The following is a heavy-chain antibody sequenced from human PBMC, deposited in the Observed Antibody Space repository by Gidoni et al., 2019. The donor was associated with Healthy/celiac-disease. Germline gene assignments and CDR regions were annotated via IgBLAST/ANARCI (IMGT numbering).Heavy chain of an antibody. CDR3: ARSLGYGDYPY. Sequence: QVQLQQWGAGLLKPSETLSLTCAVYGGSFSGYYWSWIRQPPGKGLEWIGEINHSGSTNYNPSLKSRVTISVDTSKNQFSLKLSSVTAADTAVYYCARSLGYGDYPYWGQGTLVTVSS. J-gene: IGHJ4*02. V-gene: IGHV4-34*01. CDR2: INHSGST. CDR1: GGSFSGYY. D-gene: IGHD4-17*01.